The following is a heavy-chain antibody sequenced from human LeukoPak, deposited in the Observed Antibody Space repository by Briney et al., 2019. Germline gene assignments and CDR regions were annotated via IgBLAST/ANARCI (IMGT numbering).Heavy chain of an antibody. Sequence: GGSVTLSCTASGYTFTTHGMAWVRQAPGQGLEWMGWISDDNGNTNYAQSVKGRVTMTTDTSTNTAYMELRSLRSDDTAVYYCARYVYFDLWGRGTLATVSS. V-gene: IGHV1-18*01. J-gene: IGHJ2*01. CDR2: ISDDNGNT. D-gene: IGHD3-10*02. CDR3: ARYVYFDL. CDR1: GYTFTTHG.